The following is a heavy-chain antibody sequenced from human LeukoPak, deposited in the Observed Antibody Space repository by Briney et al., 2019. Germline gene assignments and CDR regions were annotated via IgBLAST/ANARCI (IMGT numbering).Heavy chain of an antibody. CDR3: ARDAFYSGSYPHYYYGMDV. Sequence: GGSLRLSCAASGFTVSSDYMSWVRQAPGKGLEWVAVIWYDGSNKYCADSVKGRFTISRDNSKNTLYLQMNSLRAEDTAVYYCARDAFYSGSYPHYYYGMDVWGQGTTVTVSS. J-gene: IGHJ6*02. CDR1: GFTVSSDY. V-gene: IGHV3-33*08. D-gene: IGHD1-26*01. CDR2: IWYDGSNK.